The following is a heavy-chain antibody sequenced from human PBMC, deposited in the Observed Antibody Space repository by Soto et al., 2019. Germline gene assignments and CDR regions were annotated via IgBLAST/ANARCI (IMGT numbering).Heavy chain of an antibody. D-gene: IGHD2-15*01. V-gene: IGHV3-74*01. CDR2: VSGDGSRT. CDR3: AKDLGRVVGADTRLFGAFDA. Sequence: GGSLRLSCAASGFTFSSSWMHWVRQAPGKGLVWVSRVSGDGSRTNYAESVKGRFTISRDNSENTLDLQMSNLRLEDTAVYYCAKDLGRVVGADTRLFGAFDAWGQGTLVTVS. CDR1: GFTFSSSW. J-gene: IGHJ3*01.